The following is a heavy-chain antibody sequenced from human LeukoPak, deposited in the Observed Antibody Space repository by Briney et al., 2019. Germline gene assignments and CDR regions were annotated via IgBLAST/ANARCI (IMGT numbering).Heavy chain of an antibody. CDR1: GFTFSDSA. J-gene: IGHJ4*02. CDR3: VRSMSIAVSRNSNFDY. CDR2: IRSKANSYAT. Sequence: AGGSLRLSCAASGFTFSDSAMHWVRQASGKGLEWVGRIRSKANSYATTYDASVKGRFTISRDDSKNTAFLQMNSLRAEDTAVYYCVRSMSIAVSRNSNFDYWGQGTLVTVSP. V-gene: IGHV3-73*01. D-gene: IGHD6-19*01.